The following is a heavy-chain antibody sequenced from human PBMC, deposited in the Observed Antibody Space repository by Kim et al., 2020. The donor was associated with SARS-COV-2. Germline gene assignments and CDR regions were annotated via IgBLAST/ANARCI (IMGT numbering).Heavy chain of an antibody. D-gene: IGHD2-2*01. Sequence: SETLSLTCTVSGGSVSSGSYYWSWIRQPPGKGLEWIGYIYYSGSTNYNPSLKSRVTISVDTSKNQFSLKLSSVTAADTAVYYCARGVPAAVIDPWGQG. CDR3: ARGVPAAVIDP. CDR2: IYYSGST. J-gene: IGHJ5*02. CDR1: GGSVSSGSYY. V-gene: IGHV4-61*01.